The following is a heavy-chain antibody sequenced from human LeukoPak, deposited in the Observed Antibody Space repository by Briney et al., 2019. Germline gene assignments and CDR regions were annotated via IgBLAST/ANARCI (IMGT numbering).Heavy chain of an antibody. J-gene: IGHJ4*02. CDR1: GFTFSSYG. Sequence: PGGSLRLSCAASGFTFSSYGMHWVRQAPGKGLEWVAVIWYDGSNKYYADSVKGRFTISRDDSKNTLYLQMNSLRAEDTAVYYCARDMMVAATGGNWGQGTLVTVSS. V-gene: IGHV3-33*01. CDR2: IWYDGSNK. D-gene: IGHD2-15*01. CDR3: ARDMMVAATGGN.